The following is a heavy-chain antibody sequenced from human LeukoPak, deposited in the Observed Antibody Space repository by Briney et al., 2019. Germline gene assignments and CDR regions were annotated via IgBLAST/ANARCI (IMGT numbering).Heavy chain of an antibody. D-gene: IGHD6-13*01. CDR1: GFTFSSYA. J-gene: IGHJ4*02. Sequence: HPGGSLRLSCAASGFTFSSYAMSWVRQAPGKGLEWVSAISGSGGSTYYADSVKGRFTISRDNSKNTLYLQMNSLRAEDTAVYYCAKPPPRGAAARPYYFDYWGQGTLVTVSS. CDR2: ISGSGGST. V-gene: IGHV3-23*01. CDR3: AKPPPRGAAARPYYFDY.